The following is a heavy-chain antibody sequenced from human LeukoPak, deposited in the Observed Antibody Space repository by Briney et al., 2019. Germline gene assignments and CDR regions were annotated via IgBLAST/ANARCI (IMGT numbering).Heavy chain of an antibody. D-gene: IGHD6-13*01. CDR2: IWNDGSYK. J-gene: IGHJ4*02. V-gene: IGHV3-33*01. Sequence: PGGSLRLSCAASGFTFTTYGMHWVRQAPGKGLEWVAVIWNDGSYKHYADSVKGRFTISRDDSKNTIYLQMNSLRAEDTAVYYCARDLWQQMIQGYDYWGQGTLVIVSS. CDR3: ARDLWQQMIQGYDY. CDR1: GFTFTTYG.